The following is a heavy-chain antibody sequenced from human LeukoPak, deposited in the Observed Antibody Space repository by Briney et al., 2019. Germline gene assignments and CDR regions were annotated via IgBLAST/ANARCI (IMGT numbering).Heavy chain of an antibody. V-gene: IGHV4-34*01. Sequence: SETLSLTCAVSGGSFDGYYWTWIRQPPGKGLEWIGEINHSGSTKYNPSLKSRVTISIDMSKNQFSLKLSSVTAADTAVYYCARGLRGARKFDYWGQGTLVTVSS. J-gene: IGHJ4*02. CDR3: ARGLRGARKFDY. CDR2: INHSGST. CDR1: GGSFDGYY. D-gene: IGHD3-16*01.